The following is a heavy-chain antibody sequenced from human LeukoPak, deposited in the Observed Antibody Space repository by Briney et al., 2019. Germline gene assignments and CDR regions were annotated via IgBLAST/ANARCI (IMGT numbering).Heavy chain of an antibody. Sequence: SSETLSLTCAVYGGSFSGYYWSWIRQPPGKGLEWIGEINHSGSTNYNPSLKSRVTISVDTSKNQFSLKLSSVTAADTAVYYCARSAYCSSTSCYKATRGYFDYWGQGTLVTVSS. D-gene: IGHD2-2*02. J-gene: IGHJ4*02. CDR3: ARSAYCSSTSCYKATRGYFDY. CDR1: GGSFSGYY. V-gene: IGHV4-34*01. CDR2: INHSGST.